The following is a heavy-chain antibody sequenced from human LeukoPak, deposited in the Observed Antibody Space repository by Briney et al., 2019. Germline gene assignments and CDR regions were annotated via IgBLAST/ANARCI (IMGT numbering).Heavy chain of an antibody. J-gene: IGHJ4*02. Sequence: PSETLSLTCTVSGGSISSYYWSWIRQPPGKGLEWIGYIYYSGSTNYNPSLKSRVTISVDTSKNQFSLKLSSVTAADTAVYYCARVVAAAGLLDYWGQGTLVTVSS. D-gene: IGHD6-13*01. CDR2: IYYSGST. CDR3: ARVVAAAGLLDY. V-gene: IGHV4-59*08. CDR1: GGSISSYY.